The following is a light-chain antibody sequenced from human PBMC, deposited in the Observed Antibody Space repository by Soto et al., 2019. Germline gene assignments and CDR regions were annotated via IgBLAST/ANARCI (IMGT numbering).Light chain of an antibody. CDR2: NSS. CDR1: QSVRSNY. V-gene: IGKV3-20*01. J-gene: IGKJ1*01. Sequence: EIVLTQSPGTLSLSPGERATLSCRASQSVRSNYLAWYQQKPGQAPRLLIYNSSTRATGIPDRFSGSGSGTDFTLTISRLEPEDFALYYCQQYRDLPQTFGQGPQVDIK. CDR3: QQYRDLPQT.